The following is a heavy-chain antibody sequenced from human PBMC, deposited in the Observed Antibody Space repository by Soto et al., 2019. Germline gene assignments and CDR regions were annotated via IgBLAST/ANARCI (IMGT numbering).Heavy chain of an antibody. J-gene: IGHJ4*02. CDR3: ARVLVVVPAANYFDY. V-gene: IGHV3-11*01. D-gene: IGHD2-2*01. Sequence: PGGSLRLSCAASGFTFSDYYMSWIRQAPGKGLEWVSYISSSGSTIYYADSVKGRFTISRDNAKNSLYLQMNSLRAEDTAVYYCARVLVVVPAANYFDYWGQGTLVTVSS. CDR2: ISSSGSTI. CDR1: GFTFSDYY.